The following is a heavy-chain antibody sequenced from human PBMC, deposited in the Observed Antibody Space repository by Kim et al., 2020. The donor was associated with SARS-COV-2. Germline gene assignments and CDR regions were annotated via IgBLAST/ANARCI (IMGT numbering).Heavy chain of an antibody. D-gene: IGHD3-10*01. V-gene: IGHV4-59*01. CDR3: ARYGSGSYPRFDS. J-gene: IGHJ4*02. Sequence: YTPFFRSRVTISVDTSKTRFSLNLTSVTAADTALYYCARYGSGSYPRFDSWGQGTLVTVSS.